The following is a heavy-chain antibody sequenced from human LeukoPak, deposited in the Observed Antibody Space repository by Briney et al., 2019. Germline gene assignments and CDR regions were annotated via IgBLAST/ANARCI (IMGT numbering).Heavy chain of an antibody. CDR3: ARVGVVRGVLRGYYYYMDV. D-gene: IGHD3-10*01. V-gene: IGHV4-4*07. J-gene: IGHJ6*03. CDR1: GVSITTYY. CDR2: IYTSGST. Sequence: PSETLSLTCTVSGVSITTYYWNWVRQPAGKGLEWIGRIYTSGSTNYNPSLKSRVTMSVDTSKNQFSLKLSSVTAADTAVYYCARVGVVRGVLRGYYYYMDVWGKGTTVTISS.